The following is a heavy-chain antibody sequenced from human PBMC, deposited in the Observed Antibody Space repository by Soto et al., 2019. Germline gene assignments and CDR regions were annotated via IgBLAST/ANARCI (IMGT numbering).Heavy chain of an antibody. Sequence: EVQLVESGGGLVQPGGSLTLSCAASGFTFTTYYMNWVRQAPGKGLEWISITFGAGTTYYADSVKGRFTISRDNSKNTLFLQMDRLSAADTAVYYCTRDRGYASDYWGQGTLVTVSS. CDR3: TRDRGYASDY. V-gene: IGHV3-66*01. J-gene: IGHJ4*02. D-gene: IGHD5-12*01. CDR1: GFTFTTYY. CDR2: TFGAGTT.